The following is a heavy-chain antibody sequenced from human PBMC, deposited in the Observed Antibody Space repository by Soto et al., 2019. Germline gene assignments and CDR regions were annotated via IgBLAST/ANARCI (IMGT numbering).Heavy chain of an antibody. CDR2: IYYSGST. J-gene: IGHJ6*03. D-gene: IGHD3-10*01. CDR1: GGSISSSAYY. Sequence: SETLSLTCTVSGGSISSSAYYWGWIRQPPGKGLEWIGSIYYSGSTYYNPSLKSRVTMSVDTSKNQFSLKLNSVTAADTAVYYCARHSSGSWVYYYYMDVWGKGTTVTVSS. CDR3: ARHSSGSWVYYYYMDV. V-gene: IGHV4-39*01.